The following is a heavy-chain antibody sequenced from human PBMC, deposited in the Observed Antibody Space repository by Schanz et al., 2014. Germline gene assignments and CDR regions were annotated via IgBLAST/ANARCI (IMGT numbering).Heavy chain of an antibody. V-gene: IGHV3-30*18. CDR3: ANCYDTSGYSGFDY. Sequence: QVQLVESGGSVVQPGRSLRLSCAGSGFSFSDYGMHWVLQAPGRGLEWVAVISDHGSEKYYADSAKGRFTISIDKSKNTLFLQVNIQRTEDTAVYFGANCYDTSGYSGFDYWGQGTLVTVSS. CDR2: ISDHGSEK. D-gene: IGHD3-22*01. J-gene: IGHJ4*02. CDR1: GFSFSDYG.